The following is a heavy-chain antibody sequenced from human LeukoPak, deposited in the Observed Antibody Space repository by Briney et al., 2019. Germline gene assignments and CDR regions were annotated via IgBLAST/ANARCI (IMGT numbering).Heavy chain of an antibody. CDR1: GYTFTGYY. CDR3: ARSVVPAAIDGLGNWFDP. J-gene: IGHJ5*02. D-gene: IGHD2-2*01. Sequence: ASVKVSCKASGYTFTGYYMHWVRQAPGQGLEWMGWINPNSGGTNYAQKFQGRVTMTRDTSISTPYMELSRLRSDDTAVYYCARSVVPAAIDGLGNWFDPWGQGTLVTVSS. V-gene: IGHV1-2*02. CDR2: INPNSGGT.